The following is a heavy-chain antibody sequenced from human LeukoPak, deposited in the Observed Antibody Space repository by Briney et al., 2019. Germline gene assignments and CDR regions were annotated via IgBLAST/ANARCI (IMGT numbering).Heavy chain of an antibody. CDR3: AKDPMSGSWYYFDY. V-gene: IGHV3-23*01. CDR2: ISGSGGST. J-gene: IGHJ4*02. D-gene: IGHD6-13*01. Sequence: GGSLRLSCAASGFTFSSYAMSWVRQAPGKGLEWVSYISGSGGSTYYADSVKGRFTISRDNSKNTLYLQMNSLRAEDTAVYYCAKDPMSGSWYYFDYWGQGTLVTVSS. CDR1: GFTFSSYA.